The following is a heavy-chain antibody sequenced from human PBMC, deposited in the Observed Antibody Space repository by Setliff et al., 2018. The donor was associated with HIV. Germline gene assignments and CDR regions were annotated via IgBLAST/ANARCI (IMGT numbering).Heavy chain of an antibody. CDR3: ARGGVFCGRDSCSYFDY. V-gene: IGHV4-31*01. J-gene: IGHJ4*02. CDR1: GDSIISGNYF. Sequence: SETLSLTCNVSGDSIISGNYFWTWIRQRPGKGLEYIGHIYFSGSATYDPSLKSQFSMSIDTSKNQFSLKVTSVTAADTAVYYCARGGVFCGRDSCSYFDYWGQGILVTVSS. D-gene: IGHD2-21*02. CDR2: IYFSGSA.